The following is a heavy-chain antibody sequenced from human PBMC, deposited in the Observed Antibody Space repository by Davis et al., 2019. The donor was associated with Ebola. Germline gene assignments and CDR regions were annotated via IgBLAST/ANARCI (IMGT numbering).Heavy chain of an antibody. J-gene: IGHJ6*02. V-gene: IGHV4-59*12. CDR2: IYHSGST. D-gene: IGHD5-12*01. CDR1: GGSISSYY. Sequence: SETLSLTCTVSGGSISSYYWSWIRQPPGKGLEWIGEIYHSGSTNYNPSLKSRVTISVDKSKNQFSLKLSSVTAADTAVYYCASLKQWLRGDVWGQGTTVTVSS. CDR3: ASLKQWLRGDV.